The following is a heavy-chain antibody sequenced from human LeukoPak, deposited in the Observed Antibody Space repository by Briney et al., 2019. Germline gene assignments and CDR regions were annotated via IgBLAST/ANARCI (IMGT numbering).Heavy chain of an antibody. CDR2: IYYSGST. CDR1: GGSISGYY. J-gene: IGHJ4*02. CDR3: ARRSGEEFDY. V-gene: IGHV4-59*08. D-gene: IGHD3-10*01. Sequence: SETLSLTCTVSGGSISGYYWSWIRQPPGKGLEWIGYIYYSGSTNYNPSLKSRVTISVDTSKNQFSLKLSSVTAADTAVYYCARRSGEEFDYWGQGTLVTVSS.